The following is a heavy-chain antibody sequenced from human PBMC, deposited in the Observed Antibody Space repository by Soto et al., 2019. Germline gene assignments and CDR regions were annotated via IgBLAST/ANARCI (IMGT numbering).Heavy chain of an antibody. CDR3: ARQRAHPYYFDY. CDR1: GGSISSSSYY. J-gene: IGHJ4*02. CDR2: IYYSGST. V-gene: IGHV4-39*01. Sequence: LSLTCTASGGSISSSSYYWGWIRQPPGKGLEWIGSIYYSGSTYYNPSLKSRVTISVDTSKNQFSLKLSSVTAADTAVYYCARQRAHPYYFDYWGQGTLVTVS.